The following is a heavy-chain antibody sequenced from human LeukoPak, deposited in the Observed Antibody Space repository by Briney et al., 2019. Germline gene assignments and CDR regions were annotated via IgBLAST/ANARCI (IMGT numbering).Heavy chain of an antibody. J-gene: IGHJ4*02. V-gene: IGHV4-34*01. Sequence: PSETLSLTCAVSGGAFSGYYLSWIRQPPGKGLEWIGGISHSGSTNDNPSLRSRVTISEDTSKNQFSLQLSSVPAPDTAVYYCASGYPLPSYWGQGTLVPVSS. CDR2: ISHSGST. D-gene: IGHD2-2*01. CDR3: ASGYPLPSY. CDR1: GGAFSGYY.